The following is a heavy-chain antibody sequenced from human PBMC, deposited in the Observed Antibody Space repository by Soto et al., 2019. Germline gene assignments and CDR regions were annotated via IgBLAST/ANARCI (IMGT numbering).Heavy chain of an antibody. CDR1: GFTFSSHA. Sequence: GGSLRLSCAASGFTFSSHAMGWLRQAPGTGPEWVASVDGSGSDTSYADSVKGRFTISRDNSRNTLYLQMNSLRAEDTAVYYCAKDRSSTRTNWFDPWGQGTLVTVSS. V-gene: IGHV3-23*01. J-gene: IGHJ5*02. CDR2: VDGSGSDT. D-gene: IGHD2-2*01. CDR3: AKDRSSTRTNWFDP.